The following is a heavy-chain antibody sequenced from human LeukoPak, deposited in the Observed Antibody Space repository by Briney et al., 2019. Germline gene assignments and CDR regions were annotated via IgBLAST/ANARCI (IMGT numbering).Heavy chain of an antibody. CDR2: IIPILGIA. V-gene: IGHV1-69*04. CDR3: GGDYVKRYYYYGMDV. CDR1: GGTFSSYA. D-gene: IGHD3-16*01. J-gene: IGHJ6*02. Sequence: GASVKVSCKASGGTFSSYAISWVRQAPGQGLEWMGRIIPILGIANYAQKFQGRVTITADKSTSTAYMELSSLRSEDTAVYYCGGDYVKRYYYYGMDVWGQGTMVTVSS.